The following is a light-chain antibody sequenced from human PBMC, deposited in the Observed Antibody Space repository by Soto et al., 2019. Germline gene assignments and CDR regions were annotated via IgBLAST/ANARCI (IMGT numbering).Light chain of an antibody. J-gene: IGKJ5*01. CDR1: QGINNY. CDR2: AAS. Sequence: DIQLTQSPSFRSASVVERVTITFRASQGINNYLAWYQQKPGKAPKLLIYAASTLQSGVPSRFSGSGSGTEFTLTISSLQPEDFATYYCQHLINYPITFGQGTRLEIK. V-gene: IGKV1-9*01. CDR3: QHLINYPIT.